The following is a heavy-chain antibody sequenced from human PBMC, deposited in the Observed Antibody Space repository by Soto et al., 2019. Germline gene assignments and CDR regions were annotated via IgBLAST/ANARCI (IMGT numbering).Heavy chain of an antibody. CDR1: GFTFSHYW. J-gene: IGHJ5*02. CDR2: IKQDGSEK. Sequence: EVQLVESGGGLVQPGGSLRLSCTASGFTFSHYWMSWVRQAPGKGLEWVANIKQDGSEKYYVDSVKGRFSISRDNAKNSLYLQMNSLRAEDRAVYYCASLDTTMAKWFAPWGQGTLVTVSS. D-gene: IGHD5-18*01. V-gene: IGHV3-7*01. CDR3: ASLDTTMAKWFAP.